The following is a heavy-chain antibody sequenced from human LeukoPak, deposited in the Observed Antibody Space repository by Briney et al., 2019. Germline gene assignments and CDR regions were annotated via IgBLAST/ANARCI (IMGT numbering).Heavy chain of an antibody. J-gene: IGHJ4*02. CDR3: ARDLDSRFDS. CDR1: GFSFTSTW. CDR2: IYPADSDT. V-gene: IGHV5-51*01. Sequence: GESLKISCKGSGFSFTSTWIGWVRQMPGKGLEWMGIIYPADSDTRYSPSFQGQVTISADTSINTAYLQWTSLKASDTAMYYCARDLDSRFDSWGQGTLVTVSS. D-gene: IGHD3-22*01.